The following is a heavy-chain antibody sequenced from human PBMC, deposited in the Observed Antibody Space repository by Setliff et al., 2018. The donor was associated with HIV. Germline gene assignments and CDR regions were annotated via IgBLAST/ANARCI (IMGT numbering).Heavy chain of an antibody. Sequence: SETLSLTCAVSGYSIRSGYYWGWIRQPPWKGLEWIGSIYHSGSTNYNPSLKSRVTVSVDTSKNQFSLKLSSVTAADTAVYYCARRSDNYYDNSGYYYGAYFDYWGQGTLVTVSS. D-gene: IGHD3-22*01. CDR1: GYSIRSGYY. CDR3: ARRSDNYYDNSGYYYGAYFDY. V-gene: IGHV4-38-2*01. CDR2: IYHSGST. J-gene: IGHJ4*02.